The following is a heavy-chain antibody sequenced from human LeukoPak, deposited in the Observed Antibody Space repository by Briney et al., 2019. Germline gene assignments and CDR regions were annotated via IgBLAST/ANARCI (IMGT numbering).Heavy chain of an antibody. CDR1: GGTFSSYA. CDR3: ARGQYYYYDSSGYYSWFDY. D-gene: IGHD3-22*01. V-gene: IGHV1-69*04. J-gene: IGHJ4*02. CDR2: IIPILGIA. Sequence: SVKVSCKASGGTFSSYAISWVRQAPGQGLEWMGRIIPILGIANYAQKFQGRVTITADKSTSTAYMELSNLRSEDTAVYYCARGQYYYYDSSGYYSWFDYWGQGTLVTVSS.